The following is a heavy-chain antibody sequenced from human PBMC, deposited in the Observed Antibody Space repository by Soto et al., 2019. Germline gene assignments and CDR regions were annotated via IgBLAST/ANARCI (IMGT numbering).Heavy chain of an antibody. CDR3: ARSIAAAGTGYNWFDP. D-gene: IGHD6-13*01. J-gene: IGHJ5*02. CDR2: INPSGGST. CDR1: GYTFTSYY. V-gene: IGHV1-46*01. Sequence: QVQLVQSGAEVKKPGASVKVSCKASGYTFTSYYMHWVRQAPGQGLEWMGIINPSGGSTSYAQKFQGRVTMTRDTSTSTVYMELSSLRSEDTAVYYCARSIAAAGTGYNWFDPWGQRTLVTVSS.